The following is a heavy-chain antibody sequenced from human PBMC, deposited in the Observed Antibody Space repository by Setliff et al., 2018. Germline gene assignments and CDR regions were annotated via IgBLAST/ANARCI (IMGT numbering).Heavy chain of an antibody. D-gene: IGHD3-10*01. CDR1: GGPISSSSYY. J-gene: IGHJ6*03. CDR2: IYSSGST. CDR3: ARHVGIRGRGYNYYYYYMDV. V-gene: IGHV4-61*05. Sequence: SETLSLTCTVSGGPISSSSYYWGWIRQPPGKGLEWIGYIYSSGSTNYNPSLKSRVAISLDTSKSQFSLKVSSVTATDTAVYYCARHVGIRGRGYNYYYYYMDVWGKGTTVTVSS.